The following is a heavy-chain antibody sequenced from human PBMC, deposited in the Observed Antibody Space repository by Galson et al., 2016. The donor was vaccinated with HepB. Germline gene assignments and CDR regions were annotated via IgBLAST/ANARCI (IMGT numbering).Heavy chain of an antibody. CDR2: VYPSGST. J-gene: IGHJ4*02. V-gene: IGHV4-4*02. CDR1: GGSINSYKW. CDR3: ARVSKWEPHFDY. Sequence: LSLTCAVSGGSINSYKWWSWVRQPPGKGLEWIGEVYPSGSTNYNPSLKSRVTISIDKSKNNFSLNLTSVTAADTAVYYCARVSKWEPHFDYWGQGTLVAVSS. D-gene: IGHD1-26*01.